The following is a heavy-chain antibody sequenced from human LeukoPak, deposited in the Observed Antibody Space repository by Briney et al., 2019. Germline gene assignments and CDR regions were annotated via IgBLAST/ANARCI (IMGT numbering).Heavy chain of an antibody. CDR3: ARVPETYCGGDCYLDY. D-gene: IGHD2-21*02. CDR1: GYTFTSYA. V-gene: IGHV1-3*01. J-gene: IGHJ4*02. Sequence: ASVKVSCKASGYTFTSYAMHWVRQAPGQRLEWMGWINAGNGNTKYSQKFQGRVTITRDTSASTAYMELSSLRSEDTAVHYCARVPETYCGGDCYLDYWGQGTLVTVSS. CDR2: INAGNGNT.